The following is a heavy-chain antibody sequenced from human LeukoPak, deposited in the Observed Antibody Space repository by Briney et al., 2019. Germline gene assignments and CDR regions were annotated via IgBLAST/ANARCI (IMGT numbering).Heavy chain of an antibody. CDR2: INPSGGST. D-gene: IGHD2-2*01. J-gene: IGHJ2*01. CDR3: ARALPTSYWYLDL. CDR1: GYTFTSYY. Sequence: ASVKVSCKASGYTFTSYYMHWVRRAPGQGLEWMGIINPSGGSTSYAQKFQGRVTMTTDTSTSTVYMELSSLRSEETAVYFCARALPTSYWYLDLWGRGTLVTVSS. V-gene: IGHV1-46*01.